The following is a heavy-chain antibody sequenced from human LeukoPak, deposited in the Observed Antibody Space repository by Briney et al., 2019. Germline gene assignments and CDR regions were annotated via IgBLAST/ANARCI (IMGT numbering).Heavy chain of an antibody. D-gene: IGHD3-10*01. Sequence: GGSLRLSCAASGFTFSSYGMHWVRQAPGKGLEWVAVISYVGSNKYYADSVKGRFTISRDNSKNTLYLQMNSLRAEDTAVYYCAKGGSSGGFDYWGQGTLVTVSS. CDR3: AKGGSSGGFDY. CDR2: ISYVGSNK. V-gene: IGHV3-30*18. J-gene: IGHJ4*02. CDR1: GFTFSSYG.